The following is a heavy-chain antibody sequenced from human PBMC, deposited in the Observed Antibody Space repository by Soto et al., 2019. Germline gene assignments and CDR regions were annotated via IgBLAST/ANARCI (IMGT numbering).Heavy chain of an antibody. Sequence: SETLSLTCTVSGDSISTFYWGWMRQSPGKELEWIGYVYYTGSTNYNPSLKSRVTISVDRSKNQFSLKLTSANAADTAVYYCARGRTVRNYADDSSDYFYFSDYWGQGTQVTVSS. J-gene: IGHJ4*02. D-gene: IGHD3-22*01. CDR1: GDSISTFY. V-gene: IGHV4-59*01. CDR3: ARGRTVRNYADDSSDYFYFSDY. CDR2: VYYTGST.